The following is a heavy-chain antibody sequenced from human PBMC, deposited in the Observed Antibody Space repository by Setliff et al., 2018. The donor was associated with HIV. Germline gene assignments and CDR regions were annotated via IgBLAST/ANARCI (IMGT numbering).Heavy chain of an antibody. D-gene: IGHD3-22*01. V-gene: IGHV4-39*01. CDR1: GGSISSSSYY. CDR3: ASGYQYDSSGYYYVTPIDY. Sequence: PSETLSLTCTVSGGSISSSSYYWGCIRQPPGKGLEWIGSIYYTGSANYNPSLKSRVTMSVDTSKNQFSLKLSSVTAADTAVYYCASGYQYDSSGYYYVTPIDYWGQGTQVTVSS. CDR2: IYYTGSA. J-gene: IGHJ4*02.